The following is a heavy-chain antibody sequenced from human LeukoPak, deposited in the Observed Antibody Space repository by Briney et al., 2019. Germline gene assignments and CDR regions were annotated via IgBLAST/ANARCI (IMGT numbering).Heavy chain of an antibody. V-gene: IGHV3-33*01. CDR3: ARDDYGGSLFDY. CDR2: IWYDGSNK. Sequence: GGSLRLSCAASGFTFSSYGMHWVRQAPGKGLEWVAVIWYDGSNKYYADSVKGRFTISRDNSKNTLYLQMNSLTAEDTAVYYCARDDYGGSLFDYWGQGTLVTVSS. D-gene: IGHD4-23*01. CDR1: GFTFSSYG. J-gene: IGHJ4*02.